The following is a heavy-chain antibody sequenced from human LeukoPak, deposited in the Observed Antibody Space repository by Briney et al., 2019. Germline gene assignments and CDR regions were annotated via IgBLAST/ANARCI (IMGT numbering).Heavy chain of an antibody. V-gene: IGHV7-4-1*02. Sequence: ASVKVSCKASGYTFTSYAMNWVRQAPGRGLEWMGWINTNTGNPTYAQGFTGRFVFSLDTSVGTAYLQISSLKAEDTAVYYCAREVVMVYAIGAFDIWGQGTMVTVSS. CDR1: GYTFTSYA. CDR3: AREVVMVYAIGAFDI. J-gene: IGHJ3*02. D-gene: IGHD2-8*01. CDR2: INTNTGNP.